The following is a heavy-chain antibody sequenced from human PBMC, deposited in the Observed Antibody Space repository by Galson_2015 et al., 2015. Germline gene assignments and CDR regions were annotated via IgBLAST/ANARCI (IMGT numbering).Heavy chain of an antibody. CDR2: IYPGDSDT. J-gene: IGHJ3*02. Sequence: QSGAEVKKPGESLKIPCKGSGYSFTSYWIGWVRQMPGKGLEWMGIIYPGDSDTRYSPSFQGQVTISADKSISTAYLQWSSLKASDTAMYYCARPNNLGYCSGGNWHAFEIWGQGTMVTVSS. V-gene: IGHV5-51*01. CDR1: GYSFTSYW. CDR3: ARPNNLGYCSGGNWHAFEI. D-gene: IGHD2-15*01.